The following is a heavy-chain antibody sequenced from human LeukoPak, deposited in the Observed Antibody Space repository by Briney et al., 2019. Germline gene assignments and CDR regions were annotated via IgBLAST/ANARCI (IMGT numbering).Heavy chain of an antibody. Sequence: ASVKVSCKASGYTFTSYDINWVRQATGQGLEWMGWMNPNSGNTGYAQKFQGRVTMTRNTSISTAYMELSSLRSEDTAVYYCARSITNYYYYGMDVWGQGTTITVSS. CDR3: ARSITNYYYYGMDV. CDR1: GYTFTSYD. CDR2: MNPNSGNT. J-gene: IGHJ6*02. V-gene: IGHV1-8*01. D-gene: IGHD1-1*01.